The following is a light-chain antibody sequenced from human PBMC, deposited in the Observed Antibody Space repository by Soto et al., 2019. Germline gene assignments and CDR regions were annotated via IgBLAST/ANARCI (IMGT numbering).Light chain of an antibody. CDR3: SSGAGSNKLVV. CDR2: EVS. CDR1: SSDVGGYNY. Sequence: QSALTQPPSASGSPGQSVTISCTGTSSDVGGYNYVSWYQQHPGKAPKLMIYEVSKRPSGVPDRFSGSKSGNTASLTVSGLQAEYEADYSCSSGAGSNKLVVFGGGTKVTVL. V-gene: IGLV2-8*01. J-gene: IGLJ2*01.